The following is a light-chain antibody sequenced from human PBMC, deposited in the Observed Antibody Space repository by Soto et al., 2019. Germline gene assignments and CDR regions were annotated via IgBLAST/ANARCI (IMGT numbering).Light chain of an antibody. Sequence: DIQMTQSPSSLSASVGDRVTITCRASQSISRYLNWYQQKPGKAPKLLIYTTSSLQSGVPSRFSGSGSGTDFTLTISSLHPADSANYYCHQTYSTWTFGQGTKVDIK. CDR2: TTS. J-gene: IGKJ1*01. V-gene: IGKV1-39*01. CDR3: HQTYSTWT. CDR1: QSISRY.